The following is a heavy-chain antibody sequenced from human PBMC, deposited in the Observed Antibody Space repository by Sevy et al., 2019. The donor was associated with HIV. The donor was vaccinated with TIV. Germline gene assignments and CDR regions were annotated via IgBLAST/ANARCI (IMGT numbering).Heavy chain of an antibody. V-gene: IGHV5-51*01. CDR1: GYSFTKFW. Sequence: GESLKISCQASGYSFTKFWIGWVRQMPGKGLEWMGIIYPSDSDTTYSPSFQGQVTISAAKSLNTTYLQWSSLKASDTAMYYCARRGGYICDNYRYDAFDIWGQGTTVPVSS. CDR2: IYPSDSDT. CDR3: ARRGGYICDNYRYDAFDI. J-gene: IGHJ3*02. D-gene: IGHD3-16*02.